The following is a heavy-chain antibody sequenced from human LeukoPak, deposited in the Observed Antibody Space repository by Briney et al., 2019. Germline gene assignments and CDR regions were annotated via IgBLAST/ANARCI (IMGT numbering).Heavy chain of an antibody. CDR2: ISGSGGST. Sequence: PPGGSLRLSCAASGFTFSSYAMSWVRQAPGKGLEWVSAISGSGGSTYYAGSVKGRFTISRDNSKNTLYLQMNSLRAEDTAVYYCAKARTGDEDYFDYWGQGTLVTVSS. V-gene: IGHV3-23*01. J-gene: IGHJ4*02. D-gene: IGHD7-27*01. CDR3: AKARTGDEDYFDY. CDR1: GFTFSSYA.